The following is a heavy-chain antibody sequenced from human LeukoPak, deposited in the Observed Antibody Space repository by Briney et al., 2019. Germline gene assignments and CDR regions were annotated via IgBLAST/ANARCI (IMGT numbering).Heavy chain of an antibody. D-gene: IGHD6-13*01. Sequence: GGSLRLSCAASGFTVSSYGMTWVRLAPGKGLEWVSAFSATDGSAQYADSVKGRFTISRDNSKNSLYLQMNSMRDEDTDVYDCAKARVAVAGTGAFDVWGQGTMVTVSS. V-gene: IGHV3-23*01. CDR3: AKARVAVAGTGAFDV. CDR2: FSATDGSA. CDR1: GFTVSSYG. J-gene: IGHJ3*01.